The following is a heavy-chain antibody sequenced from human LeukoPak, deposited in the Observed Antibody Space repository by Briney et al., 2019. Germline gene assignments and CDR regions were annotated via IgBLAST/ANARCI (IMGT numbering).Heavy chain of an antibody. CDR3: ARNPGDGYYDFWSGPSPFDY. CDR1: GGSIRNYY. D-gene: IGHD3-3*01. J-gene: IGHJ4*02. V-gene: IGHV4-59*01. Sequence: PSETLSLTCSVSGGSIRNYYWTWIRQPPGKGLEWIGHVSNSGNTKYNPPLKSRVTISVDTSKNQFSLKLSSVTAADTAVYYCARNPGDGYYDFWSGPSPFDYWGQGTLVTVSS. CDR2: VSNSGNT.